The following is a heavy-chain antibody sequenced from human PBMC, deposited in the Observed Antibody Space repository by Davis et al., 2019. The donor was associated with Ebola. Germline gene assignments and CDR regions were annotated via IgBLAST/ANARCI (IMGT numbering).Heavy chain of an antibody. V-gene: IGHV1-2*06. J-gene: IGHJ4*02. Sequence: AASVKVSCKASGYTFTGYYMHWVRQAPGQGLEWMGRINPNSGGTNYAQKFQGRVTMTRDTSISTAYRDLSRLRSDDTAVYYCARKPGGVEITTTPAFDYWGQGTLVTVSS. CDR3: ARKPGGVEITTTPAFDY. CDR2: INPNSGGT. CDR1: GYTFTGYY. D-gene: IGHD2-15*01.